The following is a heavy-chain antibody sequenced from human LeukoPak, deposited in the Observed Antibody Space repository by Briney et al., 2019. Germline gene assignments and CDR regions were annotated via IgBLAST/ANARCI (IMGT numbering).Heavy chain of an antibody. CDR2: IYTSGST. D-gene: IGHD3-10*02. CDR3: ASTLRIPSMLSGYMDV. J-gene: IGHJ6*03. V-gene: IGHV4-4*07. Sequence: SETLSLTCTVSGGSISSYYWSWVRQPAGKGLEWIGRIYTSGSTNYNPSLKSRVTMSVDTSKNQFSLKLSSVTAADTAVYYCASTLRIPSMLSGYMDVWGKGTTVTVSS. CDR1: GGSISSYY.